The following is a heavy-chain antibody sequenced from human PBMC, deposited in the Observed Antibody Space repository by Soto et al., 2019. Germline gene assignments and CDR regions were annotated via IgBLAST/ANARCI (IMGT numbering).Heavy chain of an antibody. J-gene: IGHJ4*02. CDR3: AKDHTGIAADGTVSGYRIDDY. CDR1: GFTFSSYA. Sequence: RGSLRHPCAASGFTFSSYAMSWVRQAPGKGLEWVSAISGSGGSTYYADSVKGRFTISRDNSKNTLYLQMNSLRAEDTAVYYCAKDHTGIAADGTVSGYRIDDYWGQGTLVTVSS. V-gene: IGHV3-23*01. D-gene: IGHD6-13*01. CDR2: ISGSGGST.